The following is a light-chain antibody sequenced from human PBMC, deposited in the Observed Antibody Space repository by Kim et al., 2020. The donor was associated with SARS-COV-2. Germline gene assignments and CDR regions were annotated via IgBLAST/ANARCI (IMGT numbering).Light chain of an antibody. J-gene: IGLJ1*01. Sequence: QSALTQPASVSGSPGQSITISCTGASSDVRSYNFVSWYQQHPGKAPKLMIYDVSERPSGVSNRFSGSKSGNTASLTISGLQAEDEADYYCSSYTGSNTYVFGPGTKVTVL. CDR2: DVS. CDR3: SSYTGSNTYV. V-gene: IGLV2-14*03. CDR1: SSDVRSYNF.